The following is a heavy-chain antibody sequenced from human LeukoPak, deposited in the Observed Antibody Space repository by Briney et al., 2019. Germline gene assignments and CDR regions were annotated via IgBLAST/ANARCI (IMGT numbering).Heavy chain of an antibody. V-gene: IGHV1-69*04. CDR2: IIPILGIA. Sequence: SVKVSCKASGYTFTSYGISWVRQAPGQGLEWMGRIIPILGIANYAQKFQGRVTITADESTSTAYMELSSLRSEDTAVYYCARDSGVVVVPATSNWFDPWGQGTLVTVSS. CDR3: ARDSGVVVVPATSNWFDP. J-gene: IGHJ5*02. CDR1: GYTFTSYG. D-gene: IGHD2-2*01.